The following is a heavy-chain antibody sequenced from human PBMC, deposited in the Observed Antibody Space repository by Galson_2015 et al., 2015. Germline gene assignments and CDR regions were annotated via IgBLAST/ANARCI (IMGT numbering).Heavy chain of an antibody. J-gene: IGHJ6*02. CDR3: ARARCYGMDV. CDR1: GYSLTSDH. V-gene: IGHV1-46*01. Sequence: SVKVSCKASGYSLTSDHMHWVRQAPGQGLEWMGIIKTRDGGTSYAQRFQRRLTMTKDMSTSIVHMELSSLTSEDTAVYYCARARCYGMDVSGQGTPVTVSS. CDR2: IKTRDGGT.